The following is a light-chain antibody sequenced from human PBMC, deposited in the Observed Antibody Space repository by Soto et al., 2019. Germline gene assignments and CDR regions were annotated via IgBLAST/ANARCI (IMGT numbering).Light chain of an antibody. Sequence: QSALTQPASVSGSPGQSITISCTGTSSDVGGYNYVSWYQQHPGKAPKLMIYEVRNRPSGVSNRFSGSKSGNTASLTVSGLQAEDEADYRCSSYISDNTYVFGTGTKVTVL. V-gene: IGLV2-14*01. CDR1: SSDVGGYNY. J-gene: IGLJ1*01. CDR2: EVR. CDR3: SSYISDNTYV.